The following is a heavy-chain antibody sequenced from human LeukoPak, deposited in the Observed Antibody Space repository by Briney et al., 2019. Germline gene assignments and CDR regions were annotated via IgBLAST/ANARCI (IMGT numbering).Heavy chain of an antibody. Sequence: SETLSLTCAVYGGSFSGYYWSWIRQPPGKGLEWIGEINHSGSTNYNPSLKSRVTIPVDTSKNQFSLKLSSVTAADTAVYYCARGSRGYVSSWGQGTLVTVSS. CDR1: GGSFSGYY. V-gene: IGHV4-34*01. J-gene: IGHJ4*02. D-gene: IGHD5-12*01. CDR2: INHSGST. CDR3: ARGSRGYVSS.